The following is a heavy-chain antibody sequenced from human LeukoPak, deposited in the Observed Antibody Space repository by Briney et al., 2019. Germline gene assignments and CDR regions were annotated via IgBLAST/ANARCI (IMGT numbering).Heavy chain of an antibody. CDR1: GFTFSSYA. CDR2: ISSSGGYT. J-gene: IGHJ4*02. CDR3: AKDRVDVLTGYVYY. V-gene: IGHV3-23*01. Sequence: PGGSLRLSCAASGFTFSSYAMSWVRQAPGKGLEWVSGISSSGGYTSDADSVKGRFTISRDNSKNTLYLQMNSLRAEDTAVYYCAKDRVDVLTGYVYYRGQGVLVTVSS. D-gene: IGHD3-9*01.